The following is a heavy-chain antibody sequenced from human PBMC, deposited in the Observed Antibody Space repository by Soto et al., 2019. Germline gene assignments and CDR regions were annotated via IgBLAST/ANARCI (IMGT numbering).Heavy chain of an antibody. Sequence: SETLSFTCTVSGDSINRGAYYWTWIRQHPGKGLEWIGYISNSRRTYYNPSLKSRLTISLDTSENQFSLKLTSVTAADTAIYYCARARQYYDCELDPWGQGTLVTVSS. D-gene: IGHD3-22*01. CDR1: GDSINRGAYY. V-gene: IGHV4-31*03. J-gene: IGHJ5*02. CDR2: ISNSRRT. CDR3: ARARQYYDCELDP.